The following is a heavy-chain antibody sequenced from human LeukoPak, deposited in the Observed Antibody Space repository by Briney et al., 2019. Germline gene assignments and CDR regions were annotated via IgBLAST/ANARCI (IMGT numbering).Heavy chain of an antibody. D-gene: IGHD3-16*01. CDR3: AREGAVPGIDP. J-gene: IGHJ5*02. CDR2: ISYNGIT. V-gene: IGHV4-38-2*02. Sequence: PSETLSLTCTVSGYSIISGFSWGWFRQPPGKVLEWLGAISYNGITDYNPSLKSRVTISRDTSKNQFPLWLTSVTAADTALYYCAREGAVPGIDPWGQGTLVTVSS. CDR1: GYSIISGFS.